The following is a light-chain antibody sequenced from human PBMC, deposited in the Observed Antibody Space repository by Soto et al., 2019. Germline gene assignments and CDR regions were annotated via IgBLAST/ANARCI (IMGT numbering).Light chain of an antibody. J-gene: IGLJ3*02. CDR1: SGHSSYA. V-gene: IGLV4-69*01. CDR2: LNSDGSH. CDR3: QTWGTGIWV. Sequence: QPVLTQSPSASASLGASVKFTCTLSSGHSSYAIAWHQQQPEKGPRYLMKLNSDGSHSKGDGIPDRFSGSSSGAERYLTISSLQSEDEADYYCQTWGTGIWVSGGGTKLTVL.